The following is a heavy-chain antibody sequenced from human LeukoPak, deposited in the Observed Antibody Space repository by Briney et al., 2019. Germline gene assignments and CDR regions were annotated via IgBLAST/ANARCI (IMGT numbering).Heavy chain of an antibody. J-gene: IGHJ6*03. CDR1: GGSIIRTDYY. V-gene: IGHV4-39*07. CDR2: IYHSGSI. CDR3: ARERHSSSSRYYYYYMDV. Sequence: PSETLSLTCTVSGGSIIRTDYYWGWIRQPPGKGLEWIGSIYHSGSINYNPSLKSRVTISVDTSKNQFSLKLSSVTAADTAVYYCARERHSSSSRYYYYYMDVWGKGTTVTVSS. D-gene: IGHD6-6*01.